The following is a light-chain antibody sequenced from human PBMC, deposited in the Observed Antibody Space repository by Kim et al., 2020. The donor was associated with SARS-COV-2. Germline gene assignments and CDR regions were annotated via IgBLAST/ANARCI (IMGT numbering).Light chain of an antibody. J-gene: IGKJ3*01. Sequence: AIRMTQSPSSVSASTGDRVTITCRATESVSTYLAWYQQKPGKAPKLLIYGASTLQSGVPSRFSGSGSGTYFTLTISRLQSEDFATYYCQHYYTYPFTFGPGTKVDIK. CDR1: ESVSTY. V-gene: IGKV1-8*01. CDR3: QHYYTYPFT. CDR2: GAS.